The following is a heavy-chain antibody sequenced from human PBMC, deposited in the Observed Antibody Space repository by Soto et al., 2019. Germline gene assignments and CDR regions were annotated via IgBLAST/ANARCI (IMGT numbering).Heavy chain of an antibody. CDR3: ARDARAVAGTDY. Sequence: PGGSLRLSCAASGFNFRDYHMSWVRQAPGKGLEWVSTISSDSTYIHYAESLQGRFTISRDNAKNSLYLHLHGLRAEDAALYYCARDARAVAGTDYWGQGTLVTVSS. CDR1: GFNFRDYH. V-gene: IGHV3-21*04. J-gene: IGHJ4*02. D-gene: IGHD6-19*01. CDR2: ISSDSTYI.